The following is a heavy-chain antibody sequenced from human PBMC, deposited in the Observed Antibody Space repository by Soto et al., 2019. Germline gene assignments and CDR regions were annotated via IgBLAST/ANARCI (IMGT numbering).Heavy chain of an antibody. CDR2: IYPGDSDT. V-gene: IGHV5-51*01. D-gene: IGHD3-3*01. J-gene: IGHJ4*02. CDR1: GYSFTSYW. CDR3: ARQGELRFLEWLPSD. Sequence: GESLKISCKGSGYSFTSYWIGWVRQMPGKGLEWMGIIYPGDSDTRYSPSFQGQVTISADKSISTAYLQWSSLKASDTAMYYCARQGELRFLEWLPSDWGQGTLVTVS.